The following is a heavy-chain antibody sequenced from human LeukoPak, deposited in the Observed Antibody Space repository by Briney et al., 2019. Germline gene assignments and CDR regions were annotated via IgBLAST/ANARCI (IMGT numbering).Heavy chain of an antibody. V-gene: IGHV3-7*01. CDR1: GFTFTTYW. CDR2: INQDGSEK. CDR3: ARDKIVGATTGSYFDL. D-gene: IGHD1-26*01. Sequence: GGSLRLSCAASGFTFTTYWMSWVPQAPGKALEWLANINQDGSEKYYVDSMKGRFTISRDNTKNSLYLQMNSLRAEDTAVYYCARDKIVGATTGSYFDLWGRGTLVTVSS. J-gene: IGHJ2*01.